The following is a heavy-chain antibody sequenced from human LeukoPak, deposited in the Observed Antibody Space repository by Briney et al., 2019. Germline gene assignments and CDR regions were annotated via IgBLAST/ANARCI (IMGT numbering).Heavy chain of an antibody. J-gene: IGHJ6*03. Sequence: AGGSLRLSCAASGLTVSSNYMSWVRQAPGKGLEWVSVIYSGGSTYYADSVKGRFTISRDNSKNTLYLQMNSLRAEDTAVYYCASMASSSFGWDYYYYMDVWGKGTTVTVSS. CDR3: ASMASSSFGWDYYYYMDV. V-gene: IGHV3-53*01. D-gene: IGHD6-6*01. CDR1: GLTVSSNY. CDR2: IYSGGST.